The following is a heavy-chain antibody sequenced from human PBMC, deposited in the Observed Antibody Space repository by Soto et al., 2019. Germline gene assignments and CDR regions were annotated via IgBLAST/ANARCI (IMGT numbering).Heavy chain of an antibody. CDR2: ISYYGSNK. CDR1: GFTFRSYG. Sequence: QVQLVESGGGVVQPGRSLRLSCAASGFTFRSYGMHCVRQAPGKGLEWVAVISYYGSNKYYADSVKGRFTISIDNSKNTLYLQMNSLRAEDTAVYYCAKGAGVTTVSYWGQGTLVTVSS. V-gene: IGHV3-30*18. D-gene: IGHD4-4*01. J-gene: IGHJ4*02. CDR3: AKGAGVTTVSY.